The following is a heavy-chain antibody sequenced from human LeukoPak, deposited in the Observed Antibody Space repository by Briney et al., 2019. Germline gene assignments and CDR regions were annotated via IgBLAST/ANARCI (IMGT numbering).Heavy chain of an antibody. CDR1: GFTFSRYV. Sequence: TGGSLRLSCSASGFTFSRYVMYWVRQAPGKGLEYVSAISSNGGRTYYADSVKGRFTISRDNSKNTLYLQMSSLRAEDTAVYYCVKGGSTSCCETDYWGQGTLVTVSS. CDR3: VKGGSTSCCETDY. D-gene: IGHD2-2*01. V-gene: IGHV3-64D*06. CDR2: ISSNGGRT. J-gene: IGHJ4*02.